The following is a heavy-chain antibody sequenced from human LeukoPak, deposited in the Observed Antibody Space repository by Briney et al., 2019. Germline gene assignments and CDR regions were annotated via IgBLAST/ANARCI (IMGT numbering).Heavy chain of an antibody. D-gene: IGHD5-12*01. CDR2: ISYDGSNK. CDR3: ARDYTLGTPRPYSGPDY. V-gene: IGHV3-30-3*01. J-gene: IGHJ4*02. Sequence: QSGGSLRLSCAASGFTFSSYAMHWVRQAPGKGLEWVAVISYDGSNKYYADSVKGRFTISRDNSKNTLYLQMNSLRAEDTAVYYCARDYTLGTPRPYSGPDYWGQGTLVTVSS. CDR1: GFTFSSYA.